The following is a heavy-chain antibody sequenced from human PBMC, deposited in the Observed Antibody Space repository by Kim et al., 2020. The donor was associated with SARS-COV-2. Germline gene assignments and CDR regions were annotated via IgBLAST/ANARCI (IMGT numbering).Heavy chain of an antibody. CDR2: ISAYNGNT. V-gene: IGHV1-18*04. J-gene: IGHJ5*02. Sequence: ASVKVSCKASGYTFTSYGISWVRQAPGQGLEWMGWISAYNGNTNYAQKLQGRVTMTTDTSTSTAYMELRSLRSDDTAVYYCARDSGRGGPYSSSWDSYWFDPWGQGTLVTVSS. CDR3: ARDSGRGGPYSSSWDSYWFDP. CDR1: GYTFTSYG. D-gene: IGHD6-13*01.